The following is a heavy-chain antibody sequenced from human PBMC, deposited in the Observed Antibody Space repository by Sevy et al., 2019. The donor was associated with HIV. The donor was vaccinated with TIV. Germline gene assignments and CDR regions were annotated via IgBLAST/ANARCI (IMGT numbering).Heavy chain of an antibody. Sequence: GGCLRLSCAASGFTFSSYAMSWVRQAPGKGLEWVSAISGSGGSTYYADSVKGRFTISRDNSKNTLYLQMNSLRAEDTAVYYCAKDESGFGEFYFDYWGQGTLVTVSS. V-gene: IGHV3-23*01. D-gene: IGHD3-10*01. CDR2: ISGSGGST. CDR1: GFTFSSYA. CDR3: AKDESGFGEFYFDY. J-gene: IGHJ4*02.